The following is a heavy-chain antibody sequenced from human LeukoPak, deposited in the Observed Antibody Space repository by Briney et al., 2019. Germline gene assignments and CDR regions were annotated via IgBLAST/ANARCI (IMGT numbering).Heavy chain of an antibody. CDR2: INPDSGGT. V-gene: IGHV1-2*02. CDR1: GYTITSYY. CDR3: ARGYCTRTSCEFDY. D-gene: IGHD2-2*01. Sequence: ASVTVSCKTSGYTITSYYIHWVRQAPGQGLEWMGWINPDSGGTNYAQKFQGRVTMTMAPSIHTVYVEVNRLTSVDTAFYYCARGYCTRTSCEFDYWGQGTLVTVSS. J-gene: IGHJ4*02.